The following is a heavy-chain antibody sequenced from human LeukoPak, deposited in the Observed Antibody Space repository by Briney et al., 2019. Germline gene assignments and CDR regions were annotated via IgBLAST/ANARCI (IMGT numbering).Heavy chain of an antibody. J-gene: IGHJ4*02. CDR1: GGSISSYY. Sequence: PSETLSLTGTGSGGSISSYYWSWIRQPPGKGLEWIGYIYYSGSTNYNPSLKSRVTISVGTSKNQFSLKLSSVTAADTAVYYCARQGGDYENYFDYWGQGTLVTVSS. D-gene: IGHD4-17*01. CDR3: ARQGGDYENYFDY. CDR2: IYYSGST. V-gene: IGHV4-59*08.